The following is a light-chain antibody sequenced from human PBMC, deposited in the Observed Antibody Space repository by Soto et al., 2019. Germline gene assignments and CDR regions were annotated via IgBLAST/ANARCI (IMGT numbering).Light chain of an antibody. CDR1: SSDVGGYNY. V-gene: IGLV2-14*01. CDR3: SSYTSSSTGV. Sequence: QSVLTQPASVSGSPGQSITISCTGTSSDVGGYNYVSWYQQHPGKAPKLMIYDVSNRPSGVSNRFSGSKSGNTASLTISGLQAEDEADYYCSSYTSSSTGVXGTGTKVTVL. J-gene: IGLJ1*01. CDR2: DVS.